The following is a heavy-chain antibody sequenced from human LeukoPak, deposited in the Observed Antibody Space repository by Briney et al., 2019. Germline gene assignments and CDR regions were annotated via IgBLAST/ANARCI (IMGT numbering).Heavy chain of an antibody. D-gene: IGHD4-17*01. CDR1: GFTFSSYA. J-gene: IGHJ5*02. CDR3: ASGDYGDYPNWFDP. CDR2: ISGSGGST. Sequence: PGGSLRLSCAASGFTFSSYAMSWVRQAPGKGLEWVSAISGSGGSTYYADSVKGRFTISRDNAKNSLYLQMNSLRAEDTAVYYCASGDYGDYPNWFDPWGQGTLVTVSS. V-gene: IGHV3-23*01.